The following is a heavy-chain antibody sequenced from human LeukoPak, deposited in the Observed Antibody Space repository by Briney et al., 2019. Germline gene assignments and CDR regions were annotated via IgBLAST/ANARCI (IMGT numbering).Heavy chain of an antibody. CDR3: ARVVSSSGGFDY. CDR2: IKQDGSEK. CDR1: GFTVSSYW. J-gene: IGHJ4*02. Sequence: PGGSLRLSCAASGFTVSSYWMSWVRQAQGKGLEWVANIKQDGSEKYYVDSVKGRFTISRDNAKKSLYLQMNSLRAEDTAVYFCARVVSSSGGFDYWGQGTLVTVSS. D-gene: IGHD6-13*01. V-gene: IGHV3-7*01.